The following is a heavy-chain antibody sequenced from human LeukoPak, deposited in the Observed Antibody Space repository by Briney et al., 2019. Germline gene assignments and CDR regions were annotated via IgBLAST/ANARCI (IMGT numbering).Heavy chain of an antibody. CDR2: ISGSGGST. CDR3: ARDPYSSGWYFDY. J-gene: IGHJ4*02. D-gene: IGHD6-19*01. V-gene: IGHV3-23*01. CDR1: GFTFSSYA. Sequence: GGSLRLSCAASGFTFSSYAMSWVRLAPGKGLEWVSDISGSGGSTYYADSVKGRFTISSDNSKNTLYLQMNSLRAEDTAVYYCARDPYSSGWYFDYWGQGTLVTVSS.